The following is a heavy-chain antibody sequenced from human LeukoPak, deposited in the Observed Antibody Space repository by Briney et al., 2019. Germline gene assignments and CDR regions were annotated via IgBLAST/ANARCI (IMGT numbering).Heavy chain of an antibody. V-gene: IGHV3-30*03. Sequence: HPGTSLRLSCAASGFTFSSYGMHWVRQAPGKGLEWVAVISYNGRNAYYADSVKGRFTISRDDSKSILFLQMNSLRADDTAVYHCTRRSDPSPFDYWGQGTLVTVSS. CDR2: ISYNGRNA. CDR3: TRRSDPSPFDY. CDR1: GFTFSSYG. J-gene: IGHJ4*02.